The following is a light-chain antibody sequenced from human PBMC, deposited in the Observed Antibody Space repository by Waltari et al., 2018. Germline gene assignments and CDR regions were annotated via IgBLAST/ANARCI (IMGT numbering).Light chain of an antibody. V-gene: IGLV6-57*04. CDR1: SGRIASNH. J-gene: IGLJ3*02. CDR3: QSYDATNHWV. Sequence: NFMLTQPHSVSESTGKTVTISCTRHSGRIASNHAQWFQQRPGSAPITLIFEDKEILSGVPDRFSGSIDSSSNSASLTISGLKTEDEADYYCQSYDATNHWVFGGGTKLTVL. CDR2: EDK.